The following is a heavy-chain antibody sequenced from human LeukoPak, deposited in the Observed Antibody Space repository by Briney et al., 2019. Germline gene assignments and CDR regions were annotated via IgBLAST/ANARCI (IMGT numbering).Heavy chain of an antibody. V-gene: IGHV3-23*01. CDR2: ISGSGGST. CDR1: GFTFSSYA. CDR3: AKSDHGFWYFDL. D-gene: IGHD1-14*01. Sequence: GGSLRLSCAASGFTFSSYAMSWVRQAPGKGLEWVSAISGSGGSTYYADSVKGRFIISRDNSKNTLYLQMNSLRAEDTAVYYCAKSDHGFWYFDLWGRGTLVTVSS. J-gene: IGHJ2*01.